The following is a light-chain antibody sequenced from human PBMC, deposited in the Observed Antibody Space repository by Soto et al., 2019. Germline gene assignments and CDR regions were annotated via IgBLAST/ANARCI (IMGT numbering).Light chain of an antibody. CDR3: QQSNDLVS. V-gene: IGKV1-33*01. Sequence: DIQMTQSPSSLSASVGDRVTITCQASQDISNYLNWYQQKPGRAPKLLIFDASTLKTGVPSRFSGSGCGTDFSFTISSLQPEDIATYYCQQSNDLVSFGQGTRLEIK. CDR1: QDISNY. CDR2: DAS. J-gene: IGKJ5*01.